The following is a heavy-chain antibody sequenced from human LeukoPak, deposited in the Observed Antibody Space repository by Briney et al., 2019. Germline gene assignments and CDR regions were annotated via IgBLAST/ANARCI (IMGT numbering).Heavy chain of an antibody. CDR3: ARDSSGWYLLDY. V-gene: IGHV4-39*07. J-gene: IGHJ4*02. D-gene: IGHD6-19*01. CDR2: IYYSGST. Sequence: PSETLSLTCSVSGGSISSSTYYWGWIRQPPGRGLEWIGSIYYSGSTYYNPSLKSRVTISADTSKNQFSLKLNSVTAADTAVYYCARDSSGWYLLDYWGQGTLVTVSS. CDR1: GGSISSSTYY.